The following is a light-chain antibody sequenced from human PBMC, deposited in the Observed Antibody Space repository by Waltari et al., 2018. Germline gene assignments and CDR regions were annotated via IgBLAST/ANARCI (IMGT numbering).Light chain of an antibody. Sequence: QSALTQPSSVSGSPGQSITISCPGSTSDLGDYHYVPWSQQHPGKAPKLVIYDVNNRPAGISNRFSGSKAGNTASLAISGLQAEDEADYYCSSYTSLTNLFVVFGGGTKVTVL. CDR2: DVN. CDR1: TSDLGDYHY. CDR3: SSYTSLTNLFVV. J-gene: IGLJ2*01. V-gene: IGLV2-14*03.